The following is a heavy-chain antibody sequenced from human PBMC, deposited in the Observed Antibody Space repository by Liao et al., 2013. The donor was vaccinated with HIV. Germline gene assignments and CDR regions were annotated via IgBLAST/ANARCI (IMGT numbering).Heavy chain of an antibody. CDR1: GGSFNNFY. D-gene: IGHD3-22*01. Sequence: QVRLEQWGAGLLNPSETLSLTCAVYGGSFNNFYWSWIRQPPGKGLEWIGEINHSGNTNYNPSVKSRVTISVDTYKNQFSLKLTSVTAADTAVYYCARDYYYDSSGYGVGAFDIWGQGTLVTVSS. CDR2: INHSGNT. V-gene: IGHV4-34*01. J-gene: IGHJ3*02. CDR3: ARDYYYDSSGYGVGAFDI.